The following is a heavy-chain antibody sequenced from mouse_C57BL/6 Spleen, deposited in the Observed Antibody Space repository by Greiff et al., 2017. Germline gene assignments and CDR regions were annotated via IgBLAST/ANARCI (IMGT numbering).Heavy chain of an antibody. CDR3: ARYYYGSSPYYYAMDY. CDR2: INPNNGGT. CDR1: GYTFTDYY. D-gene: IGHD1-1*01. V-gene: IGHV1-26*01. J-gene: IGHJ4*01. Sequence: EVQLQQSGPELVKPGASVKISCKASGYTFTDYYMNWVKQSHGKSLEWIGDINPNNGGTSYNQKFKGKATLTVDKSSSTDYMELRSLTSEDSAVYYCARYYYGSSPYYYAMDYWGQGTSVTVSS.